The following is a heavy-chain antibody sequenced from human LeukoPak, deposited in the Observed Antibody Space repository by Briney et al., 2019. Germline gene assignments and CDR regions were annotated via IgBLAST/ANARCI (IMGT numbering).Heavy chain of an antibody. Sequence: PWGSLILSCAASGFTFTDYWMSWVRQAPGKGLEWVSYISSSGSTIYYADSVKGRFTISRDNSKNTLYLQMGSLRAEDMAVYYCARGPTVITFNAFDVWGQGTMVTVSS. CDR2: ISSSGSTI. CDR1: GFTFTDYW. V-gene: IGHV3-48*01. J-gene: IGHJ3*01. CDR3: ARGPTVITFNAFDV. D-gene: IGHD4-17*01.